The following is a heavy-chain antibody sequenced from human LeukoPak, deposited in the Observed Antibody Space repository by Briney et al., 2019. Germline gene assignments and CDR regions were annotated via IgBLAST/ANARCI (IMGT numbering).Heavy chain of an antibody. CDR1: GGSISSYY. J-gene: IGHJ4*02. CDR2: IYYSGST. Sequence: SETLSLTCTVSGGSISSYYWSWIRQHPGKGLEWIGYIYYSGSTYYNPSLKSRVTISVDTSKNQFSLKLSSVTAADTAVYYCARRGSGSYAAPFDYWGQGTLVTVSS. CDR3: ARRGSGSYAAPFDY. D-gene: IGHD3-10*01. V-gene: IGHV4-59*06.